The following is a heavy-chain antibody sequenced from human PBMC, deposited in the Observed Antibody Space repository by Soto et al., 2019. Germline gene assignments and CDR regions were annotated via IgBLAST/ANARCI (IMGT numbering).Heavy chain of an antibody. Sequence: QLQLQESGPGLVKPSETLSLTCTVSGGSISSSSYYWGWIRQPPGKGLEWIGSIYYSGSTYYNPSLKSRVTISVDTSKSQFSLKLSSVTAADTAVYYCARHTGRATTLTSWGQGTLVTVSS. CDR3: ARHTGRATTLTS. D-gene: IGHD1-26*01. V-gene: IGHV4-39*01. CDR1: GGSISSSSYY. J-gene: IGHJ4*02. CDR2: IYYSGST.